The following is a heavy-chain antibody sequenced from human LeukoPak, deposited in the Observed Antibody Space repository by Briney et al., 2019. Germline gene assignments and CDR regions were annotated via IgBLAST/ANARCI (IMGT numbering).Heavy chain of an antibody. D-gene: IGHD2-21*02. CDR2: IYYSGST. CDR1: GGSISSGDYY. J-gene: IGHJ4*02. V-gene: IGHV4-30-4*01. CDR3: ALCGGDCYQFDY. Sequence: SSETLSLTCTVSGGSISSGDYYWSWIRQPPGKGLEWIGYIYYSGSTYYNPSLKSRVTISVDTSKNQFSLKLSSVTAADTAVYYCALCGGDCYQFDYWGQGTLVTVSS.